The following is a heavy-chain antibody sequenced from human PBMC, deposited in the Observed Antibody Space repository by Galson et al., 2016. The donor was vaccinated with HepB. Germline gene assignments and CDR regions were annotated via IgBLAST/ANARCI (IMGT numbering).Heavy chain of an antibody. D-gene: IGHD6-19*01. V-gene: IGHV3-7*03. Sequence: SLRLSCAASGFTFSSYSMNWVRQAPGKGLEWVANIEKDGSEENYVDSVKGRFTISRDNAKNSAYLQTNNVRAEDTAIYYCVAGAGWLPDYWGQGTLVSVSS. CDR2: IEKDGSEE. CDR1: GFTFSSYS. J-gene: IGHJ4*02. CDR3: VAGAGWLPDY.